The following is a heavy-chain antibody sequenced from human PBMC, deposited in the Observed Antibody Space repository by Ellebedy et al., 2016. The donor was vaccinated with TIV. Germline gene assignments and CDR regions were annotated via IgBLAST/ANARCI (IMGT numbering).Heavy chain of an antibody. Sequence: AASVKVSCKVSGYTLTELSMHWVRQAPGKGLEWMGGFDPEDGETIYAQKFQGRVTMTEDTSTDTAYMELSRLRSEDTAVYYCATARNYDSSGYYRFDYWGQGTRVTVSS. D-gene: IGHD3-22*01. CDR2: FDPEDGET. J-gene: IGHJ4*02. V-gene: IGHV1-24*01. CDR1: GYTLTELS. CDR3: ATARNYDSSGYYRFDY.